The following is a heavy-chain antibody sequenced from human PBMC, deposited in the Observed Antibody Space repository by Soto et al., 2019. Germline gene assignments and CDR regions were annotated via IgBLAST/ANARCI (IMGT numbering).Heavy chain of an antibody. CDR1: GFTFSSYA. J-gene: IGHJ4*02. Sequence: GGSLRLSSAASGFTFSSYAMSWVRQAPGKGLEWVSAISGSGGSTYYADSVKGRFTISRDNSKNTLYLQMNSLRAEDTAVYYCAKVSEITMVRGVSAVFDYWGQGTLVTVSS. CDR2: ISGSGGST. D-gene: IGHD3-10*01. CDR3: AKVSEITMVRGVSAVFDY. V-gene: IGHV3-23*01.